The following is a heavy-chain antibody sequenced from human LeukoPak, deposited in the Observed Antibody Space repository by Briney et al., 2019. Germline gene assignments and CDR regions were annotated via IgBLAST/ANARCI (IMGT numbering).Heavy chain of an antibody. V-gene: IGHV4-38-2*01. Sequence: TSETLSLTCAVSGYSISSGYYWGWIRQPPGKGLEWIGSIYHSGSTYYNPSLKSRVTISVDTSKNQFSLKLSSVTAADTAVYYCASPSSDYYDSSVYSLGAFDIWGQGTMVTVSS. CDR1: GYSISSGYY. D-gene: IGHD3-22*01. CDR3: ASPSSDYYDSSVYSLGAFDI. J-gene: IGHJ3*02. CDR2: IYHSGST.